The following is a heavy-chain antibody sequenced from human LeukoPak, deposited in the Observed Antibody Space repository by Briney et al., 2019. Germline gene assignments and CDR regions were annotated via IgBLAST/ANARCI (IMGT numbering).Heavy chain of an antibody. J-gene: IGHJ5*02. CDR3: ARHRFEIAVARNWIDP. Sequence: PSETLSLTCTVSGGSISSYYWSWIRQPPGKGLEWIGYIYYSGSTNYNPSLKSRVTISVDTSKNQFSLKLSSVTAADTAVYYCARHRFEIAVARNWIDPWGQGTLVTVSS. D-gene: IGHD6-19*01. V-gene: IGHV4-59*01. CDR1: GGSISSYY. CDR2: IYYSGST.